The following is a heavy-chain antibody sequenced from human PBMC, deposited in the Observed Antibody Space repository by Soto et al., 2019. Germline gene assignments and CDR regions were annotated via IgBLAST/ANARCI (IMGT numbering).Heavy chain of an antibody. CDR3: ARQGAGQYIYYYYGMDV. J-gene: IGHJ6*02. CDR2: INPNTGGT. V-gene: IGHV1-2*02. Sequence: VASVKVSCKASGYTFTDYYIHWVRQAPGQGLEWMGWINPNTGGTKYAQKFQGRVTMTRDTSIGTAYMELSRLRSDDTAVFYCARQGAGQYIYYYYGMDVWGQGTTVTVSS. CDR1: GYTFTDYY. D-gene: IGHD2-15*01.